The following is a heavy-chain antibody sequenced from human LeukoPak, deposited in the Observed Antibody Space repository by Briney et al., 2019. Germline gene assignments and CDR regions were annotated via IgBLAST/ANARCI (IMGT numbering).Heavy chain of an antibody. CDR2: MNPNSGNT. D-gene: IGHD3-10*01. CDR3: ARCRSYAYGSGKRTYYFDC. V-gene: IGHV1-8*01. CDR1: GYTFTSYD. J-gene: IGHJ4*02. Sequence: ASVKVSCKASGYTFTSYDINWVRQATGQGLEWMGWMNPNSGNTGYAQKFQGRVTMTRNTSISTAYMELSSLRSEDTAVYYCARCRSYAYGSGKRTYYFDCWGQGTLGTVSS.